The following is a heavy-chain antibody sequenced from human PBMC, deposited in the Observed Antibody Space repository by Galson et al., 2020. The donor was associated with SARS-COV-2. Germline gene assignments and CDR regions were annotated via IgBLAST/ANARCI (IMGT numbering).Heavy chain of an antibody. Sequence: GGSLRLSCAASGFTFSSYALHWVRQAPGKGLEWVGFISYDGRIKYYAESVKGRFTISRDNSKNTLYLQMNNLRPEDTAVYYCARGGIGGSYSFDYWGQGTLVTVSS. CDR1: GFTFSSYA. J-gene: IGHJ4*02. CDR2: ISYDGRIK. D-gene: IGHD1-26*01. V-gene: IGHV3-30-3*01. CDR3: ARGGIGGSYSFDY.